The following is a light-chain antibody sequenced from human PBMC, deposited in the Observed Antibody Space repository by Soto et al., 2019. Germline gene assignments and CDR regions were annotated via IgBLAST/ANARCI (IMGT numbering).Light chain of an antibody. J-gene: IGKJ2*01. CDR3: QQFYTTLGT. Sequence: DIGLTQPPTSLPGSLGERAPINCKSSKSVLYTSIKKNNLAWYQQKPGQPPRKLISWASARESGVPDRFSGSGSGTDFTLTISSLQAEDVAVYYCQQFYTTLGTFGQGTKLEIK. V-gene: IGKV4-1*01. CDR2: WAS. CDR1: KSVLYTSIKKNN.